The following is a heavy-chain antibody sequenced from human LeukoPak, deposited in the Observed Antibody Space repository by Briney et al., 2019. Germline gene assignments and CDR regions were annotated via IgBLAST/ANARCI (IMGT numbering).Heavy chain of an antibody. Sequence: GGSLRLSCAASGFTFSSYAMNWVRQAPGKGLERVSGIGYTGDSTFYADSVKGRFTVSRDSSKNTLFLHMNSPRAEDTALYYCAKDLWGSVPDYFDYWGPATLVTVSS. D-gene: IGHD3-10*01. CDR1: GFTFSSYA. CDR2: IGYTGDST. V-gene: IGHV3-23*01. J-gene: IGHJ4*02. CDR3: AKDLWGSVPDYFDY.